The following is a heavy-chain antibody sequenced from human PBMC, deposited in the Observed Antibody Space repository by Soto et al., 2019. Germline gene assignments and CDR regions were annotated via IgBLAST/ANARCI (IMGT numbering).Heavy chain of an antibody. CDR3: AKDKGGRYCSRTSCLYSFDY. CDR2: ISDSGST. CDR1: GFTFSTYA. Sequence: EVQLLESGGCLVQPGGSLRLSCTASGFTFSTYAMSWVRQAPGKGLEWVSTISDSGSTYYADSVKGRFTISRDNSKNTLYLEMNSLRAEDTAVYYCAKDKGGRYCSRTSCLYSFDYWGQGTLVTVSS. J-gene: IGHJ4*02. D-gene: IGHD2-2*01. V-gene: IGHV3-23*01.